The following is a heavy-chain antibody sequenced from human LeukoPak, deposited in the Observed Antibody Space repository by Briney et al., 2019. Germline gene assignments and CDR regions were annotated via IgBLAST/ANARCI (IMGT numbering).Heavy chain of an antibody. Sequence: SGGSVRLSCAASGFTFSDSAMHWVRLASGKGLEWVGRIRSKADSHATAYAASVQGRFTISRDDSRNTAYLQMSSLKTDDTAVYYCTTGETVVIRNDASHIWGQGTMVTVSS. CDR3: TTGETVVIRNDASHI. J-gene: IGHJ3*02. D-gene: IGHD2-21*01. V-gene: IGHV3-73*01. CDR2: IRSKADSHAT. CDR1: GFTFSDSA.